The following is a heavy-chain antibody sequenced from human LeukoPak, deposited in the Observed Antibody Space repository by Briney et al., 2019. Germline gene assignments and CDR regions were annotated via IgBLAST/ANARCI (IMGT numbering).Heavy chain of an antibody. CDR1: AYSFTDYY. CDR3: ARGQYNYGRDWFDP. J-gene: IGHJ5*02. Sequence: ASVKVSCKASAYSFTDYYMHWVRQAPGQGLEWRGWINPNSGGTNYAQKFQGRVTMTRDTSISTAYMELSRLRSDDTAVYYCARGQYNYGRDWFDPWGQGTLVTVSS. D-gene: IGHD5-18*01. V-gene: IGHV1-2*02. CDR2: INPNSGGT.